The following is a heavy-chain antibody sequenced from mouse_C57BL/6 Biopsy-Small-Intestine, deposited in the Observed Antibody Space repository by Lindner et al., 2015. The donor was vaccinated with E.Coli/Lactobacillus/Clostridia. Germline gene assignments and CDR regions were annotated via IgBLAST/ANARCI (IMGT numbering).Heavy chain of an antibody. V-gene: IGHV1-4*02. J-gene: IGHJ1*01. CDR1: GYKFTNYA. CDR3: ARGITIYGPDAFDV. Sequence: SVKVSCKTSGYKFTNYAVHWVRKGPGQRPEWLGWLNTVNGDTRVSQKFQGRMTFTRDTSASTAYLELGSLTSEDTALYYCARGITIYGPDAFDVWGQGTTVSVST. D-gene: IGHD1-1*01. CDR2: LNTVNGDT.